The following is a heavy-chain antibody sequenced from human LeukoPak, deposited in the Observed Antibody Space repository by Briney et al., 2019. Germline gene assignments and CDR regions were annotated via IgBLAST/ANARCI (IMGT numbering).Heavy chain of an antibody. CDR2: INSDGSST. D-gene: IGHD6-13*01. Sequence: GGSLRLSCAASGFTFSSYWMHWVRQAPGKGLVWVSRINSDGSSTSYADSVKGRFTISRDNAKNTLYLQMNSLRAEDTAVYYCARADIAAAGIKYWGQGTLVTVSS. J-gene: IGHJ4*02. CDR3: ARADIAAAGIKY. CDR1: GFTFSSYW. V-gene: IGHV3-74*01.